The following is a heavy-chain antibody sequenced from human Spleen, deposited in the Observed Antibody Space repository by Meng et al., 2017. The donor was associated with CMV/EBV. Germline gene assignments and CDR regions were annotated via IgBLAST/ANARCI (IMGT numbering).Heavy chain of an antibody. CDR1: GGSVSSGTYY. D-gene: IGHD3-3*01. V-gene: IGHV4-61*01. CDR2: IYYSGST. CDR3: ARDGSGNWFDP. Sequence: GSLRLSCTVSGGSVSSGTYYWSWIRQPPGKGLEWIGYIYYSGSTSYNPPLKSRVTMSLETSKNQFSLKLSRLRSDDTAVYYCARDGSGNWFDPWGQGTLVTVSS. J-gene: IGHJ5*02.